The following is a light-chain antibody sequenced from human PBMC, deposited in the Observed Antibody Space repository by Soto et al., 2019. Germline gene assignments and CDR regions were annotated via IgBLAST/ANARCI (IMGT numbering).Light chain of an antibody. CDR1: QSVTGD. J-gene: IGKJ1*01. V-gene: IGKV3-15*01. CDR3: QQYDNWPWT. CDR2: RAS. Sequence: EIVMTQSPATLSVSPGASATLSCRASQSVTGDLAWYQQKPGQAPRLLIYRASTRAAGIPARFRGSGSGTEFTLTISSLQSEDFAVYYCQQYDNWPWTFGQVTKVEIK.